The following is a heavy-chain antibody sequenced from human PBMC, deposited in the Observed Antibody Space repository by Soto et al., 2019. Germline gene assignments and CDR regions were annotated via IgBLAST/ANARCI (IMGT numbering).Heavy chain of an antibody. V-gene: IGHV4-59*01. CDR3: ARDHYDILTGYYGYYFDY. J-gene: IGHJ4*02. CDR1: GGSISSYY. CDR2: IYYSGST. D-gene: IGHD3-9*01. Sequence: SETLSLTCTVSGGSISSYYWSWIRQPPGKGLEWIGYIYYSGSTNYNPSLKSRVTISVDTSKNQFSLKLSSVTAADTAVYYCARDHYDILTGYYGYYFDYWGQGTLVTVSS.